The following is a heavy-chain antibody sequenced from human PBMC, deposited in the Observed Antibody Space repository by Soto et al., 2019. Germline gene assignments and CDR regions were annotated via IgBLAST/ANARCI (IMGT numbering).Heavy chain of an antibody. Sequence: PGGSLRLSCAASGFTFSSYAMHWVRQAPGKGLEWVAVISYDGSNKYYADSVKGRFTISRDNSKNTLYLQMNSLRAEDTAVYYFARERGAVAGMKMLRYWGQGTLVTVSS. D-gene: IGHD6-19*01. CDR2: ISYDGSNK. V-gene: IGHV3-30-3*01. CDR3: ARERGAVAGMKMLRY. CDR1: GFTFSSYA. J-gene: IGHJ4*02.